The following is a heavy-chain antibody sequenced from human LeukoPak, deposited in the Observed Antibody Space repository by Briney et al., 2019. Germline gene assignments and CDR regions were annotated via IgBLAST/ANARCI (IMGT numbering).Heavy chain of an antibody. CDR3: SRAVTRQQLVGY. Sequence: ASVKVSCKASGYTFTGYYMHWVRQAPGQGLEWMGWINPNSGGTNYAQKFQGRGTMTRDTSISTAYKELSKLRSDDTAVYYCSRAVTRQQLVGYWGQGTLVTVSS. CDR2: INPNSGGT. J-gene: IGHJ4*02. CDR1: GYTFTGYY. D-gene: IGHD6-13*01. V-gene: IGHV1-2*02.